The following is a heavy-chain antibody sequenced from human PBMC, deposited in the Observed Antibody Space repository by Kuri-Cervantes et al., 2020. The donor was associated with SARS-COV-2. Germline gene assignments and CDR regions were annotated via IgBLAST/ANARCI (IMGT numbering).Heavy chain of an antibody. J-gene: IGHJ5*02. CDR2: IYYSGST. V-gene: IGHV4-39*02. CDR1: TFSSYA. Sequence: TFSSYAMSWVRQPPGKGLEWIGSIYYSGSTYYNPSLKSRVTISVDTSKNQFSLKLSSVTAADTAVYYCARDKGILTGYYTGWFDPWGHGTLVTVSS. D-gene: IGHD3-9*01. CDR3: ARDKGILTGYYTGWFDP.